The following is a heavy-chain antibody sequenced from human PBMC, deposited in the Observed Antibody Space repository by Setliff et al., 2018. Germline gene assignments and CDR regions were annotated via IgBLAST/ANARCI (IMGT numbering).Heavy chain of an antibody. CDR2: IYHSGST. CDR1: GLSISSGYY. Sequence: PSETLSLTCGVSGLSISSGYYWGWVRQPPGKGLEWIASIYHSGSTYFNPSLKSRVTISVAKSKNQFSLKLSSVTAADTAVYYCARGGDIVVVPAAPPYYYYGMDVWGQGTTVTVSS. CDR3: ARGGDIVVVPAAPPYYYYGMDV. V-gene: IGHV4-38-2*01. D-gene: IGHD2-2*01. J-gene: IGHJ6*02.